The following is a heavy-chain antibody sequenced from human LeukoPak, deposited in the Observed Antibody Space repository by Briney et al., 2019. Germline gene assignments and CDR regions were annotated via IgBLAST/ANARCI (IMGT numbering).Heavy chain of an antibody. D-gene: IGHD3-10*01. J-gene: IGHJ4*02. CDR3: VKTPTYYYGSGSPHYFDY. CDR2: IYYSGST. Sequence: SETLSLTCTVSGGSISSSSYYWGWIRQPPGKGLEWIGSIYYSGSTYYNPSLKSRVTISVDTSKNQFSQKLSSVTAADTAVYYCVKTPTYYYGSGSPHYFDYWGQGTLVTVSS. CDR1: GGSISSSSYY. V-gene: IGHV4-39*01.